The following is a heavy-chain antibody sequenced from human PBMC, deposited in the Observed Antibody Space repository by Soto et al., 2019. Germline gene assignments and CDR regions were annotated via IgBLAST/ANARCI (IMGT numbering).Heavy chain of an antibody. V-gene: IGHV4-59*12. J-gene: IGHJ4*02. CDR3: AKAYTYGLSYFDS. CDR2: IYYSRST. CDR1: GGSISSNY. D-gene: IGHD5-18*01. Sequence: SETLSLTCTVSGGSISSNYWSWIRQSPGKGLEWIGYIYYSRSTNYNPSLKSRATISVDTSNNQFSLRLRSVTAADTAVYYCAKAYTYGLSYFDSWGQGTLVTVSS.